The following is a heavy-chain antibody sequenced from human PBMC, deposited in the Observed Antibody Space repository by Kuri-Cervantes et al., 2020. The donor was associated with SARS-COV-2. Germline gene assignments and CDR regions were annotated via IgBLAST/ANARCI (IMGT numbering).Heavy chain of an antibody. CDR3: ARGDIVVVVAATPVPYYYYYGMDV. J-gene: IGHJ6*02. CDR2: INHSGST. CDR1: GGSFSDYY. D-gene: IGHD2-15*01. Sequence: GSLRLSCAVYGGSFSDYYWSWVRQPPGKGLEWIGEINHSGSTNYNPSLKSRVTISVDTSKNQFSLKLSSVTAADTAVYYCARGDIVVVVAATPVPYYYYYGMDVWGQGTTVTVSS. V-gene: IGHV4-34*01.